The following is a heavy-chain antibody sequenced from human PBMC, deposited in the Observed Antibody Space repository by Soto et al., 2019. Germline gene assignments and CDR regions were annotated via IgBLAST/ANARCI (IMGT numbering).Heavy chain of an antibody. J-gene: IGHJ6*02. V-gene: IGHV3-72*01. D-gene: IGHD2-2*01. CDR3: ARGGYCSSTSCYRDYYGMDV. Sequence: WGSLRLSGAPSGFTFSDHYMYWVRKAPGKGLKRVGRTRNKANSYTTEYAASVKGRCTISRDESKSSLYLQMSSLKTEDTAVYYCARGGYCSSTSCYRDYYGMDVWGQRPTVTVSS. CDR1: GFTFSDHY. CDR2: TRNKANSYTT.